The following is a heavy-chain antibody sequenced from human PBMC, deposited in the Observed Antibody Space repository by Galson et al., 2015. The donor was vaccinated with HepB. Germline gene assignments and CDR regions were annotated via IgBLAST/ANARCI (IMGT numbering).Heavy chain of an antibody. CDR3: AGDLSNWFDP. CDR2: IYTSGST. V-gene: IGHV4-39*07. CDR1: GGSISSSSYY. J-gene: IGHJ5*02. Sequence: ETLSLTCTVSGGSISSSSYYWGWIRQPPGKGLEWIGRIYTSGSTNYNPSLKSRVTMSVDTSKNQFSLKLSSVTAADTAVYYCAGDLSNWFDPWAREPWSPSPQ.